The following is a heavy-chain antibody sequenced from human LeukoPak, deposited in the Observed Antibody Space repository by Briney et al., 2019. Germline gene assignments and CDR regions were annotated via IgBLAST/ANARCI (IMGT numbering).Heavy chain of an antibody. CDR1: GFTFSDYS. V-gene: IGHV3-21*01. CDR2: ISSRNTYI. J-gene: IGHJ4*02. CDR3: ARADIAAAGTDY. D-gene: IGHD6-13*01. Sequence: GGSLRLSCAASGFTFSDYSMNWVRQAPGKGLEWVSSISSRNTYIYYADSVKGRFTISRDNAKNSLCLQMNSLRAEDTAVYYCARADIAAAGTDYWGQGTLVTVSS.